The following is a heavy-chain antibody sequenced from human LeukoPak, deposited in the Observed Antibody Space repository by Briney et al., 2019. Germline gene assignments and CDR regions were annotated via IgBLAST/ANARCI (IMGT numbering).Heavy chain of an antibody. CDR2: IYRGGSI. J-gene: IGHJ4*02. CDR1: GFTVSSNY. V-gene: IGHV3-53*01. Sequence: GGSLRLSCAASGFTVSSNYMNWVRQAPGKGLEWVSVIYRGGSIYHADSVKGRFTISRDNSKNTLYLQMDSLRAEDTAVYYCARDSVGAGYFDYWGQGTLVTVSS. CDR3: ARDSVGAGYFDY. D-gene: IGHD1-26*01.